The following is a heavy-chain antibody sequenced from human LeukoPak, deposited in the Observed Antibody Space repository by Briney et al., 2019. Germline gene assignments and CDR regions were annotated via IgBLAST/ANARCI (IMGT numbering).Heavy chain of an antibody. V-gene: IGHV3-7*01. CDR1: RFSFSNYW. Sequence: GGSLRLSCAASRFSFSNYWMGWVRQAPGKGLEWVASIKQDGSAKFYVDSVKGRYTISRDNAKNSLYLQMNSLRVDDTAVYYCASTNSLDNWGQGTLVTVSS. CDR2: IKQDGSAK. J-gene: IGHJ4*02. D-gene: IGHD2-8*01. CDR3: ASTNSLDN.